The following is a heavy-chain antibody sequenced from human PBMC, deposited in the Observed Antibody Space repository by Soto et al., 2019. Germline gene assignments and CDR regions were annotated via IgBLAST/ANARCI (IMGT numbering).Heavy chain of an antibody. CDR3: ARGPTVGFDP. CDR1: GGSISSGGYY. J-gene: IGHJ5*02. V-gene: IGHV4-31*03. CDR2: IYYSGST. Sequence: PSETLSLTYTVSGGSISSGGYYWSWIRQHPGKGLEWIGYIYYSGSTYYNPSLKSRVTISVDTSKNQFSLKLSSVTAADTAVYYCARGPTVGFDPWGQGTLVTVSS. D-gene: IGHD4-17*01.